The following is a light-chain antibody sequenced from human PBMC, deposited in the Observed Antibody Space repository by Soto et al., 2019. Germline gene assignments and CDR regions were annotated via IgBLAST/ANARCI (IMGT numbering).Light chain of an antibody. CDR2: ATS. J-gene: IGKJ2*01. V-gene: IGKV1-39*01. CDR1: QSISTY. Sequence: DIQMTQSPSSLSASVGDRVSIACRASQSISTYLTWYQQKPGNAPRVLIYATSTLQSGVPSRFSGSGSGTDFTLTIISLQPEDYETYFCQHSYSMPYAFGPGTKVDIK. CDR3: QHSYSMPYA.